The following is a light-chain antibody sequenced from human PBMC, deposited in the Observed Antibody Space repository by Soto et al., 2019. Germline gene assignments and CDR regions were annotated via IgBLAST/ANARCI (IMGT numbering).Light chain of an antibody. CDR3: QQGHNWPLT. Sequence: EIVMTQSPATLSVSPGDRATLSCRASQSISTELAWYQQKPGQPPRLLIYSASTRATGVPARFTGSGSGSEFTLTISGLQSEDFAVYYCQQGHNWPLTSGQGTRLEI. CDR2: SAS. V-gene: IGKV3-15*01. J-gene: IGKJ2*01. CDR1: QSISTE.